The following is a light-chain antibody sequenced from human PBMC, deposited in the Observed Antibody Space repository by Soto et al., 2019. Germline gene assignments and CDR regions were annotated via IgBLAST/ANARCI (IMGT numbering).Light chain of an antibody. CDR3: QQFNSYPLIT. Sequence: AIQLTQSPSSLSASVGDRVTITCRASQGISSALAWYQQKPGKAPKLLIYDASSLESGVPSRFSGSGSGTDFTLTISSLQPEDFATYYCQQFNSYPLITFGQGTRLXIK. V-gene: IGKV1-13*02. J-gene: IGKJ5*01. CDR2: DAS. CDR1: QGISSA.